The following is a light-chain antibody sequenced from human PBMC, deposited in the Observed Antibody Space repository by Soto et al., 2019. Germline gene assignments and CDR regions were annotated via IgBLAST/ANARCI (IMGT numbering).Light chain of an antibody. Sequence: QSALTQPASVSGSLGQSITISCTGTSSDLGGYNYVSWYQQHPGKAPRLVIYEVTNRPSGVSNRFSGSKSGNTASLTISGLQADDEADYYCNSFTDSSLYVFGTGTMVTVL. J-gene: IGLJ1*01. V-gene: IGLV2-14*01. CDR1: SSDLGGYNY. CDR3: NSFTDSSLYV. CDR2: EVT.